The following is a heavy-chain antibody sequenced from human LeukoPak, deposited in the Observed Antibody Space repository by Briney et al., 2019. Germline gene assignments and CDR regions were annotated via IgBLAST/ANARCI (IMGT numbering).Heavy chain of an antibody. D-gene: IGHD6-6*01. V-gene: IGHV4-59*12. CDR2: IYYSGST. CDR1: GGSISSYY. J-gene: IGHJ3*02. CDR3: ARTSIAARRANAFDI. Sequence: PSETLSLTCTVSGGSISSYYWSWIRQPPGKGLEWIGYIYYSGSTNYNPSLKSRVTISVDTSKNQFSLKLSSVTAADTAVYYCARTSIAARRANAFDIWGQGTMATVSS.